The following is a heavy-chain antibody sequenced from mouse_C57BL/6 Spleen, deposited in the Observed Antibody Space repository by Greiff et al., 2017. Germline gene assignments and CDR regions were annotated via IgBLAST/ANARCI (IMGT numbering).Heavy chain of an antibody. CDR3: AREGSSGHGWLAY. J-gene: IGHJ3*01. CDR2: ISPGSGST. V-gene: IGHV1-55*01. D-gene: IGHD3-2*02. Sequence: QVQLQQPGAELVKPGASVKLSCKASGFTFTSYWITWVQQRPGQGLEWIGDISPGSGSTNSNEKFKSKTTLTVDTSSSTAYMQLSSLTSENSAVYYGAREGSSGHGWLAYWGQGTLVTVSA. CDR1: GFTFTSYW.